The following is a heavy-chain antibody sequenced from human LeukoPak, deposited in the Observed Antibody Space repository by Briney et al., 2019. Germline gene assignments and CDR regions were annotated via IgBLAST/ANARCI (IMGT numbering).Heavy chain of an antibody. CDR2: ISGSGAAT. CDR1: GFTFSNYA. J-gene: IGHJ4*02. V-gene: IGHV3-23*01. CDR3: AKPYSGSYYVPFDY. Sequence: PGGSLRLSCAASGFTFSNYAMSWVRQAPGKGLEWVSDISGSGAATYYADSVKGRFTISRDNSKNTLYLQMNSLRAEDTAVYYCAKPYSGSYYVPFDYWGQGTLVTVSS. D-gene: IGHD1-26*01.